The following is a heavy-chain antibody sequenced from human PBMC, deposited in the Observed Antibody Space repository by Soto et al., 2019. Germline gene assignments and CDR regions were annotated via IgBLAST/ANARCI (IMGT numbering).Heavy chain of an antibody. D-gene: IGHD2-2*02. CDR3: AKPRDGIYTFYYYGMDV. V-gene: IGHV3-23*01. Sequence: DVQLLESGGNLVQPGGSLRLSCAASGFAFSSNAMSWVRQAPGKGLEWVSAISDTGRTIHYADSVKGRFTISRDNSKNTLYLQMNSLRAEDTAVYYCAKPRDGIYTFYYYGMDVWGQGTTVTVSS. CDR1: GFAFSSNA. J-gene: IGHJ6*02. CDR2: ISDTGRTI.